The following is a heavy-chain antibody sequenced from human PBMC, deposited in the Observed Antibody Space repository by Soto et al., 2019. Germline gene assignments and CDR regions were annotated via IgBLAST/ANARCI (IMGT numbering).Heavy chain of an antibody. CDR3: ARGVLRFLEWLLYFDY. Sequence: TLSLTCTVSGGSIISCGYYWSWIRQHPGKGLEWIGYIYYSGSTYYNPSLKSRVTISVDTSKNQFSLKLSSVTAADTAVYYCARGVLRFLEWLLYFDYWGQGTLVSVSS. V-gene: IGHV4-31*03. CDR2: IYYSGST. CDR1: GGSIISCGYY. J-gene: IGHJ4*02. D-gene: IGHD3-3*01.